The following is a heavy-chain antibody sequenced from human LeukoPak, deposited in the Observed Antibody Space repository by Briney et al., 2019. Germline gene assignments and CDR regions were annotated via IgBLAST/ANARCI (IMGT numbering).Heavy chain of an antibody. J-gene: IGHJ4*02. CDR3: ASGERRFTMTRPGYYFDY. CDR1: GGTFSSYA. V-gene: IGHV1-69*13. D-gene: IGHD1-1*01. Sequence: SVKVSCKAPGGTFSSYAISWVRQAPGQGLEWMGGIIPIFGTANYAQKFQGRVTITADESTSTAYMELSSLRSEDTAVYYCASGERRFTMTRPGYYFDYWGQGTLVTVSS. CDR2: IIPIFGTA.